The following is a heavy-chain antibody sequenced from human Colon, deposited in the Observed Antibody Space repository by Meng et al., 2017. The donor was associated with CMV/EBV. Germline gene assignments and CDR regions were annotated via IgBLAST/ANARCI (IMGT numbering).Heavy chain of an antibody. CDR1: GFTLSDYY. J-gene: IGHJ4*02. D-gene: IGHD1-26*01. Sequence: GESLKISCAVSGFTLSDYYMSWIRQFPGKGLEWIAFISNTGNSIYYTDSVRGRFTISRDDAKNSLYLQMNDLRAEDTAVYYCARVMGPTGGFDYWGQGTLVTVSS. CDR2: ISNTGNSI. CDR3: ARVMGPTGGFDY. V-gene: IGHV3-11*01.